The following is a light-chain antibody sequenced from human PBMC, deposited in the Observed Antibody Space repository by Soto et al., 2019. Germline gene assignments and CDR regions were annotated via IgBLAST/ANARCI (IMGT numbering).Light chain of an antibody. CDR3: HSYTTSSTYV. CDR1: SSDVGGYNY. Sequence: QSALTQPASVSGSPGQSITISCTGTSSDVGGYNYVSWYQQYPDKAPQLMIYDVKNPPSGVSKRFSGSNSSSTASLTISGLQAEDEADYYCHSYTTSSTYVFGTGTKLTVL. J-gene: IGLJ1*01. CDR2: DVK. V-gene: IGLV2-14*01.